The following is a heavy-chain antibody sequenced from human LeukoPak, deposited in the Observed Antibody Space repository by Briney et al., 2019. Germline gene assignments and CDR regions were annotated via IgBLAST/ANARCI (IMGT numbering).Heavy chain of an antibody. V-gene: IGHV3-21*04. J-gene: IGHJ4*02. CDR1: GFTFSGFG. Sequence: KAGGSLRLSCAASGFTFSGFGMNWVRQAPGKGLEWVASISSTSHYINYADSVKDRFTISRDNAKNSLCLQMNSLRDEDTAVYYCARDSSSGYKYYFDYWGQGTLVTVSS. D-gene: IGHD3-22*01. CDR2: ISSTSHYI. CDR3: ARDSSSGYKYYFDY.